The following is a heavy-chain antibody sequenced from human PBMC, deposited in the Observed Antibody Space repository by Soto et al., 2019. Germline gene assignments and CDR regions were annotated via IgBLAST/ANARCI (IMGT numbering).Heavy chain of an antibody. V-gene: IGHV3-23*01. CDR2: ISGSGGST. CDR3: AKVGGVTWPLGFDY. D-gene: IGHD7-27*01. Sequence: QAPGKGLEWVSAISGSGGSTYYADSVKGRFTISRDNSKNTLYLQMNSLRAEDTAVYYCAKVGGVTWPLGFDYWGQGTLVTVSS. J-gene: IGHJ4*02.